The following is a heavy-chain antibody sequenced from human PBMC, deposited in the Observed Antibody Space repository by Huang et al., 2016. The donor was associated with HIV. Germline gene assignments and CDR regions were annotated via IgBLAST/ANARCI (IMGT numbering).Heavy chain of an antibody. CDR1: GGTFSSYA. CDR2: IIPIFGKA. V-gene: IGHV1-69*13. D-gene: IGHD5-18*01. Sequence: QVLLVQSGAEVRKPGSSVKVSCTAFGGTFSSYAISWVRKAPGQGLEWMGGIIPIFGKANYTQKFQGRVTITVDESTNTGYMELTRLTSEDTAVYYCARTAYSYGFRQGYNWFDPWGQGTPVTVSS. J-gene: IGHJ5*02. CDR3: ARTAYSYGFRQGYNWFDP.